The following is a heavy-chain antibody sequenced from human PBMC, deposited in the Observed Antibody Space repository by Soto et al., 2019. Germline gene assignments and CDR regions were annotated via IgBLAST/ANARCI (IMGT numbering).Heavy chain of an antibody. D-gene: IGHD3-3*01. J-gene: IGHJ4*02. Sequence: QVQLVESGGGVVQPGRSLRLSCAASGFTFSSYAMHWVRQAPGKGLEWVAVISYDGSNKYYADSVKGRFTISRDNSKNTLYLQMNRLRAEDTAVYYWARDTMFYDFWSGLVFGGDYWGQGTLVTVSS. CDR2: ISYDGSNK. CDR3: ARDTMFYDFWSGLVFGGDY. CDR1: GFTFSSYA. V-gene: IGHV3-30-3*01.